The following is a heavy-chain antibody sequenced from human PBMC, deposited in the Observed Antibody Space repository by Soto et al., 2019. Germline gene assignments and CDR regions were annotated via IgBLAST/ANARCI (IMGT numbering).Heavy chain of an antibody. CDR3: ARDHTYDFWSGYYLASWYMDV. CDR1: GYTFTSYG. V-gene: IGHV1-18*01. Sequence: ASVKVSCTASGYTFTSYGISWVRQAPGQGLEWMGWISAYNGNTNYAQKLQGRVTMTTDTSTSTAYMELRSLRSDDTAVYYCARDHTYDFWSGYYLASWYMDVWGKGTTVTVSS. CDR2: ISAYNGNT. J-gene: IGHJ6*03. D-gene: IGHD3-3*01.